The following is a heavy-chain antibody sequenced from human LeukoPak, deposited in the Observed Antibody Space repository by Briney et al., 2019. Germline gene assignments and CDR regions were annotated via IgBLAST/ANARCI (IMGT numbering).Heavy chain of an antibody. CDR1: GFTLSSYA. Sequence: PGGPLRLSLEASGFTLSSYAMSGVRQAPGKGLNWGSGIIDSGDITYYANSVKGRFTISRDNSKNTLYLQMNSLRAEDTAVYYCAKLGGQEVYNYYVGVWGKGTTVAVSS. J-gene: IGHJ6*03. CDR2: IIDSGDIT. CDR3: AKLGGQEVYNYYVGV. D-gene: IGHD3-16*01. V-gene: IGHV3-23*01.